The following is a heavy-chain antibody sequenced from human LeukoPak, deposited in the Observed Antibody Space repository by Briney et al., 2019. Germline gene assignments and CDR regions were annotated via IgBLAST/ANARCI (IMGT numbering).Heavy chain of an antibody. Sequence: GGSLRLSCVASGFTFSDYWMHWVRQAPGKGLEWVAIISNDGSKKYYADSVEGRFTVSRDNSKNTLYLQMNSLRVEDTAVYYCAKDLRGYSGYDYAGYFDYWGQGTLVTVSS. CDR1: GFTFSDYW. CDR3: AKDLRGYSGYDYAGYFDY. J-gene: IGHJ4*02. V-gene: IGHV3-30*18. D-gene: IGHD5-12*01. CDR2: ISNDGSKK.